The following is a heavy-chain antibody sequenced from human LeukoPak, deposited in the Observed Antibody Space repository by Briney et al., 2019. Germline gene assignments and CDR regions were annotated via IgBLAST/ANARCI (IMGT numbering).Heavy chain of an antibody. D-gene: IGHD6-13*01. Sequence: PSETLSLACTVAGGSISSYCWRWIRQPQGKGREWVWYILYRGNTNYNPPLKSRVTISVDKPKNQFSLKLSSVTAADTAVYYCARRIAAAGTRGYYYYGMDVWGQGTTVTVSS. CDR1: GGSISSYC. CDR2: ILYRGNT. J-gene: IGHJ6*02. V-gene: IGHV4-59*01. CDR3: ARRIAAAGTRGYYYYGMDV.